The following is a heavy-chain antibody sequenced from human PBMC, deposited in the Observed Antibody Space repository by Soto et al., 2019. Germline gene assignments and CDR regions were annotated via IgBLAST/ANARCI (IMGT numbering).Heavy chain of an antibody. CDR2: IYSGGST. V-gene: IGHV3-66*01. D-gene: IGHD3-3*01. CDR1: GFTVSSNY. J-gene: IGHJ6*03. CDR3: ARGLLDFWSGYSHYYYMDV. Sequence: GGSLRLSCAASGFTVSSNYMSWVRQAPGKGLEWVSVIYSGGSTYYADSVKGRFTISRDNSKNTLYLQMNSLRAEDTAVYYCARGLLDFWSGYSHYYYMDVWGKGTTVTVSS.